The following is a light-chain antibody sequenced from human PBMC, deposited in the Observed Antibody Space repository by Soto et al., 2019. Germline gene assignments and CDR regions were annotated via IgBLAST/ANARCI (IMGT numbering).Light chain of an antibody. V-gene: IGKV1-5*03. J-gene: IGKJ1*01. CDR2: KAS. Sequence: DIQMTQSPSTLSASVGDRVTITCRASQSISSWLAWYQQKPGKAPKRLIYKASNLESGVPSRFSGSQSGTEFTLTISSLQPDDFATYFCQQYNDYSPRTFGQGTKVEIK. CDR3: QQYNDYSPRT. CDR1: QSISSW.